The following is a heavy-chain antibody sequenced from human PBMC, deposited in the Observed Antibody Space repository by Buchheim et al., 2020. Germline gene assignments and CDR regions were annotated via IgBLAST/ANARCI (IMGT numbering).Heavy chain of an antibody. J-gene: IGHJ4*02. D-gene: IGHD6-13*01. CDR3: ARTPGIAAAGTGDY. Sequence: QLQLQESGPGLVKPSETLSLTCTVSGGSISSSSYYWGWIRQPPGKGLEWIGSIYYSGSTNYNPSLKIRVTISEDTSRNQFSLKLSSVTAADTAVYYCARTPGIAAAGTGDYWGQGTL. V-gene: IGHV4-39*07. CDR1: GGSISSSSYY. CDR2: IYYSGST.